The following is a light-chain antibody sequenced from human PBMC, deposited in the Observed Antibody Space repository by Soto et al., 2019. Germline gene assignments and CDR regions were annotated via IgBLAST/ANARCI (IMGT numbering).Light chain of an antibody. Sequence: EVVLTQSPDTLSLSPGETATLSCRASQSVDRYVAWYQQRPGQAPRLLIYDASTRATGIPARFSASGSGTDFTLTISSLEPEDFAVYFCQQRYDWPPWTFGQGTKVEIK. J-gene: IGKJ1*01. CDR1: QSVDRY. CDR3: QQRYDWPPWT. V-gene: IGKV3-11*01. CDR2: DAS.